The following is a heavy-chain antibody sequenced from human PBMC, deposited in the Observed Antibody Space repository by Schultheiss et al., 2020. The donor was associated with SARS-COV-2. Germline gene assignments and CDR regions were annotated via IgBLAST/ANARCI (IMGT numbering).Heavy chain of an antibody. CDR3: ARRPSRPVSYYYDSGAGEG. Sequence: SETLSLTCTVSGGSISSGGYYWSWIRQPPGKGLEWIGYIYYSGSTNYNPALKSRVTMSVDTSKNQFSLKLSSVTAADTAVYYCARRPSRPVSYYYDSGAGEGWGRGGLVTVAS. D-gene: IGHD3-22*01. CDR2: IYYSGST. V-gene: IGHV4-61*08. CDR1: GGSISSGGYY. J-gene: IGHJ4*02.